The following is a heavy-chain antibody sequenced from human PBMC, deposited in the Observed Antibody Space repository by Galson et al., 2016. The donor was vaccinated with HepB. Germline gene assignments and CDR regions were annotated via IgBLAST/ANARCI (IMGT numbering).Heavy chain of an antibody. V-gene: IGHV3-23*01. D-gene: IGHD1-1*01. Sequence: SLRLSCATSGFTFSSYTMNWVRQAPGKGLEWVSGISSGDNTYYIDSVKGRFTISRDNSKNTLYLQMNSLRAEDTAVYYCAKVTRTNMDQVFDFWGQGTLVTVSS. CDR1: GFTFSSYT. J-gene: IGHJ4*02. CDR2: ISSGDNT. CDR3: AKVTRTNMDQVFDF.